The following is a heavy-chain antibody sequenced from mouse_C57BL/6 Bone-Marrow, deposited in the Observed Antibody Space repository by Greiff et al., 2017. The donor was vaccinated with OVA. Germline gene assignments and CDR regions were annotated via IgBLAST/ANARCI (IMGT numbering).Heavy chain of an antibody. V-gene: IGHV14-4*01. CDR3: TTHDGPDY. J-gene: IGHJ2*01. CDR2: LDPENGDT. Sequence: EVQGVESGAELVRPGASVKLSCTASGFNIKDDYMHWVKQRPEQGLEWIGWLDPENGDTEYASKFQGKATITADTSSNTAYLQLSSLTSEDTAVYYWTTHDGPDYWGQGTTLTVSS. CDR1: GFNIKDDY. D-gene: IGHD1-2*01.